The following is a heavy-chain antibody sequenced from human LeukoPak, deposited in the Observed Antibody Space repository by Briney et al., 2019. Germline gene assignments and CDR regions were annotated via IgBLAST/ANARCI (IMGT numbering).Heavy chain of an antibody. D-gene: IGHD3-22*01. CDR1: GFTFSNHW. CDR2: IKSDGST. J-gene: IGHJ1*01. CDR3: ARAPSEIGGYYPEYFRH. Sequence: PGGSLRLSCAASGFTFSNHWMHWVRQAPGKGLVWVSRIKSDGSTNYADSVKGRFTISRDNAKNTVSLQMNSLRAEDTGVYYCARAPSEIGGYYPEYFRHWGQGTLVTVSS. V-gene: IGHV3-74*01.